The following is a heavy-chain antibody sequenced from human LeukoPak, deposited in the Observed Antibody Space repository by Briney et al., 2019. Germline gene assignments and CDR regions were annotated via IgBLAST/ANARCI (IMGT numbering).Heavy chain of an antibody. Sequence: GGSLSPARATAGSTFSNAWTGSVRHPPGGGREWVGRIKSKTDGGTTDYAAPVKGRFTISRDDSTNTLYLQMNSLKTEDTAVYYCTTDPLSAFWGQGTLVTVPS. D-gene: IGHD3-16*02. CDR3: TTDPLSAF. V-gene: IGHV3-15*01. CDR2: IKSKTDGGTT. CDR1: GSTFSNAW. J-gene: IGHJ4*02.